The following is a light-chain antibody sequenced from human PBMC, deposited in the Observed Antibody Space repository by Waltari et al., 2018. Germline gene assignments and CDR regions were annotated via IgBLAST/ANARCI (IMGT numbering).Light chain of an antibody. Sequence: EVVMTQSPVTLSVSPGERVTLSCRASQSVCINLAWYQQKPGQAPRLLMYFSSTRATGIPARFSGSGSGTEFSLTINSMQSEDFAVYSCQQYNSWPLTFGGGTKVEIK. CDR1: QSVCIN. CDR3: QQYNSWPLT. J-gene: IGKJ4*01. V-gene: IGKV3-15*01. CDR2: FSS.